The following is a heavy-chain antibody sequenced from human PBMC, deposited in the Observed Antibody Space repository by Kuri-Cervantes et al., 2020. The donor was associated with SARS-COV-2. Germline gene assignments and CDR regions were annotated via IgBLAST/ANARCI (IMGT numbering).Heavy chain of an antibody. CDR1: GFSLSSTAVG. J-gene: IGHJ6*02. V-gene: IGHV2-5*02. CDR2: IYWDDDK. CDR3: ARTPYYYGSGSYYPRYYYYGMDV. Sequence: SGPTLVKPTQTLTLTCTFSGFSLSSTAVGVGWIRQPLGKALEWLAVIYWDDDKRYSPSLKSRLTITKDTSKNQVVLRLTNMDPVDTATYYCARTPYYYGSGSYYPRYYYYGMDVWGQGTTVTVSS. D-gene: IGHD3-10*01.